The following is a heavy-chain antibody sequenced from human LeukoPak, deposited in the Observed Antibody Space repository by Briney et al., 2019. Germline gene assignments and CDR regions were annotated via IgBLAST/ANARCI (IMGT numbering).Heavy chain of an antibody. CDR1: GFSLDDYA. V-gene: IGHV3-9*01. D-gene: IGHD1-26*01. CDR3: IKDMGFDLLKDAFDL. J-gene: IGHJ3*01. Sequence: PGGSLRLSCAASGFSLDDYAMHWVRQAPGQGVEWVSSISWDGRNMAYAASVKGRFTISRDNAQNSLYLQMYSLKIDDTAFYYCIKDMGFDLLKDAFDLWGQGMLVTVSS. CDR2: ISWDGRNM.